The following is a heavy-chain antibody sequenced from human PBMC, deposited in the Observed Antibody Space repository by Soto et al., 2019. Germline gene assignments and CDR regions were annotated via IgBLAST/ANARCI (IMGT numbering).Heavy chain of an antibody. CDR2: CRNKANSYTT. D-gene: IGHD3-22*01. CDR3: ARGPAAGYSYCFDY. J-gene: IGHJ4*01. Sequence: PGGSLRLSCAASGFTFSDHYMDWVRQAPGKGLEWVGRCRNKANSYTTEYAASVKGRFTVSRDESKNSLYLQMNSLKTEDTAVYYCARGPAAGYSYCFDYWGHGTLVTVSS. V-gene: IGHV3-72*01. CDR1: GFTFSDHY.